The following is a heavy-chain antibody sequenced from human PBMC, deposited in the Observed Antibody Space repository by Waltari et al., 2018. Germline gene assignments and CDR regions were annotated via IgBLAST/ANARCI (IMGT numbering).Heavy chain of an antibody. D-gene: IGHD5-12*01. CDR3: VRGYPDIVATISDY. CDR2: FYKSGTT. CDR1: RSSLSNNNYY. V-gene: IGHV4-39*07. Sequence: QLQLQESGPGLVKPSETVSLTCTVSRSSLSNNNYYWGWVRQPPGKGLEWIGSFYKSGTTYYNPSLKSRVTISVDTSNNQFSLKLNSVTAADTAVYYCVRGYPDIVATISDYWGQGTLVIVSS. J-gene: IGHJ4*02.